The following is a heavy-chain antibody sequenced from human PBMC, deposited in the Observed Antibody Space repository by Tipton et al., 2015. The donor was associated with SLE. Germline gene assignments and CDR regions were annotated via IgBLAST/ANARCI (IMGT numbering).Heavy chain of an antibody. CDR2: INHSGST. V-gene: IGHV4-34*01. CDR3: ARGGIVVATGWFDP. Sequence: TLSLTCAVNGGSLSGYYWSWIRQPPGNGLEWIGEINHSGSTNYNPYLKSRVTISVDTSKNQFSLKLSSVTAAATAVYYCARGGIVVATGWFDPWGQGTLVTVSS. CDR1: GGSLSGYY. J-gene: IGHJ5*02. D-gene: IGHD1-26*01.